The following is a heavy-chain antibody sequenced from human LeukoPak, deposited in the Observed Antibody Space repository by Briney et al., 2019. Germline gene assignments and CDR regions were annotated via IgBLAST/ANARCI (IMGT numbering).Heavy chain of an antibody. CDR3: ARYVVTMRVIDI. Sequence: GGSLRLSCAASGFTFSSYAMSWVRQAPGKGLEWVSSISSSSSYIYYADSVKGRFTISRDNAKNSLYLQMNSLRAEDTAVYYCARYVVTMRVIDIWGQGTMVTVSS. D-gene: IGHD3-22*01. V-gene: IGHV3-21*01. CDR2: ISSSSSYI. J-gene: IGHJ3*02. CDR1: GFTFSSYA.